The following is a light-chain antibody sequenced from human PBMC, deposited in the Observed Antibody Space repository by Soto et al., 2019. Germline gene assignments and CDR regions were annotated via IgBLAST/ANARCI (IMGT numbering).Light chain of an antibody. CDR3: LQYATSPRT. CDR1: ESVGSSY. J-gene: IGKJ1*01. V-gene: IGKV3-20*01. CDR2: GAS. Sequence: EIVLTQSPGTLSLSPGERATLSCRASESVGSSYLAWYQQRPGQAPRLLIYGASSRATGIPDRFSGSGSGTVFTLTISRLEPEVSAVYFCLQYATSPRTFGQGTKVEIK.